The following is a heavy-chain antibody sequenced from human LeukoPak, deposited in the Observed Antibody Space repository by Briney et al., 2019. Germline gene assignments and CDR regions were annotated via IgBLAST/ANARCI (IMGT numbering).Heavy chain of an antibody. J-gene: IGHJ4*02. CDR1: GFTFRSYS. CDR2: ISGMSSTI. D-gene: IGHD1-1*01. CDR3: ARDSSDAYNPEPGY. V-gene: IGHV3-48*02. Sequence: PGGSLRLSCAASGFTFRSYSMNWVRQAPGKGLERVSFISGMSSTIYYADSVKGRFTISRDNAKNSVYLQMNSLRDEDTAVYYCARDSSDAYNPEPGYWGQGTLVTVSS.